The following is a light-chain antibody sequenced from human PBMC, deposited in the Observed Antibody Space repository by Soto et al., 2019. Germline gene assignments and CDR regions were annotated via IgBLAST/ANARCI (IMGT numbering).Light chain of an antibody. CDR1: RGITNY. V-gene: IGKV1-27*01. CDR3: QQLNTFPPFFT. J-gene: IGKJ3*01. CDR2: AAS. Sequence: DIQMTQSPSSLSASVGDRVTITCRASRGITNYLAWYQQKPGKVPKLLIYAASTLQPGVPSRFSGSGSGTEFTLTISSLQPEDFATYFCQQLNTFPPFFTFGPGTKVDIK.